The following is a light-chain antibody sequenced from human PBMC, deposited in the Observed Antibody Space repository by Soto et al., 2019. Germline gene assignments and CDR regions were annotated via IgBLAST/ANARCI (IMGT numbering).Light chain of an antibody. V-gene: IGKV3D-15*01. Sequence: EVVMTKYPATLSVTPGERATLSCRASQSVSSNLAWYQQKPGQAPRLLIYDTSTRATGIPARFSGSGSGPEFTLTISSMQSEDFAVYYCQQYKNWSYTFGQGTKLEIK. CDR3: QQYKNWSYT. CDR1: QSVSSN. CDR2: DTS. J-gene: IGKJ2*01.